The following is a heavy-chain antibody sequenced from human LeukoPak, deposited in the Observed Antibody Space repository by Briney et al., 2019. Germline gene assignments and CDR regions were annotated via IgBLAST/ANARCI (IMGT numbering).Heavy chain of an antibody. CDR3: AKGGYPYGTFDY. D-gene: IGHD2-2*01. CDR2: ISGSGGST. CDR1: GFTFSSYS. J-gene: IGHJ4*02. Sequence: GGSLRLSCAASGFTFSSYSMNWVRQAPGKGLEWVSAISGSGGSTHYADSVKGRFTISRDNSKNTLYLQMNSLRAEDTAVYYCAKGGYPYGTFDYWGQGTLVTVSS. V-gene: IGHV3-23*01.